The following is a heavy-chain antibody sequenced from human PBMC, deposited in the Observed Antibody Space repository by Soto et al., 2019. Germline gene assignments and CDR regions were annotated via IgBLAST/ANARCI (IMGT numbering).Heavy chain of an antibody. V-gene: IGHV3-21*01. Sequence: EVQLVESGGGLVKPGGSLRLSCAASGFTFSSYSMNWVRQAPGKGLEWVSSISSSSSYIYYADSEKGRFTISRDNAKNSLYLQMNSLRAEDTAVYYCASGPGIGPFDYWGQGTLVTVSS. CDR2: ISSSSSYI. CDR3: ASGPGIGPFDY. CDR1: GFTFSSYS. D-gene: IGHD6-13*01. J-gene: IGHJ4*02.